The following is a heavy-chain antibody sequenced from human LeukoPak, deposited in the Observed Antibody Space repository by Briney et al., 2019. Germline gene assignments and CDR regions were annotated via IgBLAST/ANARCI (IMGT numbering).Heavy chain of an antibody. V-gene: IGHV3-23*01. CDR3: AKDRVLCSSTSCYGYFDY. CDR2: ISGSGGTT. CDR1: GFTFSPYA. Sequence: GGSLRLSCAAPGFTFSPYAMSWVRQAPGKGLEWVSAISGSGGTTYYADSVKGRFTISRDNSKNTLYLQMNSLRAEDTAAYFCAKDRVLCSSTSCYGYFDYWGQGTLVTVSS. D-gene: IGHD2-2*01. J-gene: IGHJ4*02.